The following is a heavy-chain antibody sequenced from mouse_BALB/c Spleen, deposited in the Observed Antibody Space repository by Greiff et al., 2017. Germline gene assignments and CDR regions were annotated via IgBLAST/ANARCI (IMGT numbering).Heavy chain of an antibody. V-gene: IGHV5-12-2*01. Sequence: EVLLVESGGGLVQPGGSLKLSCAASGFTFSSYTMSWVRQTPEKRLEWVAYISNGGGSTYYPDTVKGRFTISRDNAKNTLYLQMSSLKSEDTAMYYWARSSFMLTTQYAMDYWGQGTSVTVSS. CDR2: ISNGGGST. CDR1: GFTFSSYT. D-gene: IGHD2-2*01. J-gene: IGHJ4*01. CDR3: ARSSFMLTTQYAMDY.